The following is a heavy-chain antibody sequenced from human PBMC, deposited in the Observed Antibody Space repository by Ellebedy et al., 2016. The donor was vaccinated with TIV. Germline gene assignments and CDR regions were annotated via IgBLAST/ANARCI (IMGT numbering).Heavy chain of an antibody. CDR2: IRSDGSD. CDR1: GFTFSAYG. CDR3: ARDPTGLPDY. J-gene: IGHJ4*02. V-gene: IGHV3-33*01. Sequence: GESLKISCAASGFTFSAYGMHWGRQAPGKGLEWVAGIRSDGSDNYADSVRGRFTISRDDFKNTLYLQMNSLRVEDTAIYYCARDPTGLPDYWGQGTLVTVSS. D-gene: IGHD1-1*01.